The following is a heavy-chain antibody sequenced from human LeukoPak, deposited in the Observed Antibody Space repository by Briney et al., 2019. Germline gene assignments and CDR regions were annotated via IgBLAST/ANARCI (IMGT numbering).Heavy chain of an antibody. CDR3: ARESSVGAHKAFDY. Sequence: GRSLRLSCAVSAFTFSSYWIHWVRQAPGKGLGWVSRRNSDGRITHYEDSVQGRFTISRDNAQNALYQQMNSLRPEDTAVYYCARESSVGAHKAFDYGPQSTRVPVS. CDR1: AFTFSSYW. CDR2: RNSDGRIT. D-gene: IGHD1-26*01. V-gene: IGHV3-74*01. J-gene: IGHJ4*02.